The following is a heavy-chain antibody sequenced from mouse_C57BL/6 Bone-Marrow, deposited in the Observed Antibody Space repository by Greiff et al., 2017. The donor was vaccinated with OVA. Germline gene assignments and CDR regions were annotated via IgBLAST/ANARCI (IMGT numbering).Heavy chain of an antibody. J-gene: IGHJ1*03. V-gene: IGHV1-52*01. D-gene: IGHD2-3*01. CDR1: GYTFSSYW. CDR2: IDPSDSET. CDR3: ARSGWSSYWYFDV. Sequence: QVQLQQPGAELVRPGSSVTLSCKASGYTFSSYWMHWVKQRPIQGLEWIGNIDPSDSETHYNQKFKDKATLTVDKSSSTAYMQLSSLTSEDSAVYYCARSGWSSYWYFDVWGTGTTVTVSS.